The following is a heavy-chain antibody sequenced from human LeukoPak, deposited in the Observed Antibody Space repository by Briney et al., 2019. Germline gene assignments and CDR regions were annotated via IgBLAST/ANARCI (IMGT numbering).Heavy chain of an antibody. CDR1: GYTFTSYD. J-gene: IGHJ4*02. CDR3: ARSSYYYDSSGYYGPYYFDY. CDR2: MNPNSGNT. D-gene: IGHD3-22*01. V-gene: IGHV1-8*01. Sequence: ASVKVSCKASGYTFTSYDINWVRQATGQGLEWMGWMNPNSGNTGYAQKFQGRVTMTRNTSISTAYMELSSLRSEDTAVYYCARSSYYYDSSGYYGPYYFDYWGQGTQVTVSS.